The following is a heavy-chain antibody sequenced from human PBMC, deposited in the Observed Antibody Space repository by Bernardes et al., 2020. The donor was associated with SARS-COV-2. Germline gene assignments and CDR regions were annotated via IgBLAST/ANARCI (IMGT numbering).Heavy chain of an antibody. Sequence: PTLVKPTQTLTLTCTFSGFSLTTSEMRVSWIRQPPGKALEWLARIDWDDDKFYTTSLKSRLTISKDTSKNQVVLTMTNMDPVDTATYYCARISRDCTSASCYFDYWGQGTLVTVSS. V-gene: IGHV2-70*04. CDR3: ARISRDCTSASCYFDY. CDR2: IDWDDDK. CDR1: GFSLTTSEMR. J-gene: IGHJ4*02. D-gene: IGHD2-2*01.